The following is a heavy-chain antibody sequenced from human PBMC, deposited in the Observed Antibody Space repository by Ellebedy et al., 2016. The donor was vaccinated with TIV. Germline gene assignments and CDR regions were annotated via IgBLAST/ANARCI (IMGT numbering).Heavy chain of an antibody. J-gene: IGHJ6*02. D-gene: IGHD1-26*01. V-gene: IGHV3-48*02. CDR2: TSGSSSTI. CDR3: ARGVGATISDYYYGMDV. Sequence: GGSLRLSCAASGFTFSSYSMNWVRQAPGKGLEWVSYTSGSSSTIYYAESVKGRFTISRDNAKDSLYLQMNSLRDEDTAVYYWARGVGATISDYYYGMDVWGQGTTVTVSS. CDR1: GFTFSSYS.